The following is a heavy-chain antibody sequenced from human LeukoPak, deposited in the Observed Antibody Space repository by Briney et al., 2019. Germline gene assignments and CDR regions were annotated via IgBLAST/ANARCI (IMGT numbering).Heavy chain of an antibody. V-gene: IGHV3-21*01. Sequence: PGGSLRLSCAASRFTFRSYSMNWVRQALGKGLEWVSSISSSGSYIYYADSGKGRFTISRDNAKNSLYLQMNSLRAEDTAVYYCARSFTAASYSSGWYVWGQGTMVTVSS. J-gene: IGHJ3*01. D-gene: IGHD6-19*01. CDR3: ARSFTAASYSSGWYV. CDR2: ISSSGSYI. CDR1: RFTFRSYS.